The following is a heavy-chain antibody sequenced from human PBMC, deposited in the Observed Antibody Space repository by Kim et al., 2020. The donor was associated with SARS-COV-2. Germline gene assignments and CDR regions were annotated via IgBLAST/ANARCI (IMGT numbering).Heavy chain of an antibody. CDR3: ARDTYSSSWPNFDY. Sequence: AVSVKSRITINPDTSKNQCSLQLNSVTPEDTAVYYCARDTYSSSWPNFDYWGQGTLVTVSS. V-gene: IGHV6-1*01. D-gene: IGHD6-13*01. J-gene: IGHJ4*02.